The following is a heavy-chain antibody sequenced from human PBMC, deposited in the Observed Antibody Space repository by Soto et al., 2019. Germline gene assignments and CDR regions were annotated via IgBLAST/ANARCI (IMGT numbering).Heavy chain of an antibody. V-gene: IGHV4-34*01. Sequence: QVQLQQWGAGLLKPSETLSLTCAVYGGSFSGYYWSWIRQPPGKGLEWIGEINHSGSTNYNPSLKNRVTISVDTSKNQFSLKLSSVTAADTAVYYCAMMGLEISEYWGQGTLVTVSS. CDR3: AMMGLEISEY. J-gene: IGHJ4*02. D-gene: IGHD3-3*01. CDR1: GGSFSGYY. CDR2: INHSGST.